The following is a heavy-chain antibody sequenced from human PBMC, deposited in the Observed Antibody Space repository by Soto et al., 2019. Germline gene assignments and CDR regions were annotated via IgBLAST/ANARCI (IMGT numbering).Heavy chain of an antibody. J-gene: IGHJ2*01. CDR1: GGSISINGYS. Sequence: QLQLQESGSGLVKPSQTLSLTCSVSGGSISINGYSWSWIRQSPGKGLEWIGYIYHSGSTYYNPSLKSRVTISVDMSKKQFSMKLSSVTAADTAVYYCARSRRVLSDAYWHFDLWGRGTLVTVSS. CDR3: ARSRRVLSDAYWHFDL. CDR2: IYHSGST. V-gene: IGHV4-30-2*06.